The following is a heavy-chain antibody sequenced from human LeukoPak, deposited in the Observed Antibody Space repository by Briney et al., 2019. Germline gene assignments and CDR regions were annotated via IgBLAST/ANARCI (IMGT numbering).Heavy chain of an antibody. CDR3: ARVRNGMDV. J-gene: IGHJ6*02. CDR2: ISSSGSTI. Sequence: GGSLRLSCAASGFTFSSYEMNWVRQAPGKGLEWVSYISSSGSTIYYADSVRGRFTISRDNAKNSLYLQMNSLRAEDTAVYYCARVRNGMDVWGQGTTVTVSS. V-gene: IGHV3-48*03. CDR1: GFTFSSYE.